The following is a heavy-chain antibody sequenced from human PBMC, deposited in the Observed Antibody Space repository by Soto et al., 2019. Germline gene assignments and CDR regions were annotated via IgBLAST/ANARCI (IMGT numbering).Heavy chain of an antibody. CDR2: ISAYNSHT. J-gene: IGHJ5*02. V-gene: IGHV1-18*01. CDR3: ARDLLVSVGATSLDP. CDR1: GYTFTTYG. Sequence: ASVKVSCKASGYTFTTYGISWVRQAPGQGLEWMGWISAYNSHTNYAQKLQDRVTMTTDTSTSTAYMELRSLRSDDTAVYYCARDLLVSVGATSLDPWGPGTLITVSS. D-gene: IGHD1-26*01.